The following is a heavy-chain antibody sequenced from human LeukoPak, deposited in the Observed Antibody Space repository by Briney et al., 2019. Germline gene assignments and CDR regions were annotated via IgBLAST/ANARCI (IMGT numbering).Heavy chain of an antibody. CDR3: AAAEGYSSGWELDY. V-gene: IGHV1-58*02. Sequence: SVKVSCKASGFTFTSSAMQWVRQARGQRLEWIGWIVVGSGNTNYAQKFQERVTITRDMSTSTAYMELSSLRSEDTAVYYCAAAEGYSSGWELDYWGRGTLVTVSS. J-gene: IGHJ4*02. D-gene: IGHD6-19*01. CDR2: IVVGSGNT. CDR1: GFTFTSSA.